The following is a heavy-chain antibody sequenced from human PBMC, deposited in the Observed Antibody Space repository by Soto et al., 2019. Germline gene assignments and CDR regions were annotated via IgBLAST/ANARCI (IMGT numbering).Heavy chain of an antibody. V-gene: IGHV1-3*01. D-gene: IGHD3-10*01. CDR1: GYTFTSYA. J-gene: IGHJ6*02. CDR3: AREVFGSGSYLYYYYYGMDV. CDR2: INAGNGNT. Sequence: ASVKVSCKASGYTFTSYAMHWVRQAPGQRLEWMGWINAGNGNTKYSQKFQGRVTITRDTSASTAYMELSSLRSEDTAAYYCAREVFGSGSYLYYYYYGMDVWGQGTTVTVSS.